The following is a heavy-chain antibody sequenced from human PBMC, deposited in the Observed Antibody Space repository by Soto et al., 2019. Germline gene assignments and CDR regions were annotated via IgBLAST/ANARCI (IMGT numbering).Heavy chain of an antibody. D-gene: IGHD2-15*01. V-gene: IGHV3-11*06. CDR1: GFTFGDSY. CDR2: ISPGSRYP. Sequence: GSLRLACAVSGFTFGDSYMSWIRQAPGKGLEWLSYISPGSRYPAYADSVKGRFTISRDNAKRSLYLQMMSLTAEDTAIYYCVRGGGGGLFDPWGQGTMVTVSS. CDR3: VRGGGGGLFDP. J-gene: IGHJ5*02.